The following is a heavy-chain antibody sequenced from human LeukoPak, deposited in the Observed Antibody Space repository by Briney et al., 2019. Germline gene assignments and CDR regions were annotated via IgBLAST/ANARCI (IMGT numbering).Heavy chain of an antibody. CDR1: GGSISSSSYY. J-gene: IGHJ4*02. D-gene: IGHD3-9*01. V-gene: IGHV4-39*07. Sequence: SETLSLTCTVSGGSISSSSYYWGWIRQPPGKGLEWIGSIYYSGSTYYNPSLKSRVTISVDTSKNQFSLKLSSVTAADTAVYYCARPYYDILTGYYYFDYWGQGTLVTVSS. CDR2: IYYSGST. CDR3: ARPYYDILTGYYYFDY.